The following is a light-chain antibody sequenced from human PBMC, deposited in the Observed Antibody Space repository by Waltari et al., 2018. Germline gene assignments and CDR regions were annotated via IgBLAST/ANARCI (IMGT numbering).Light chain of an antibody. Sequence: SYDLTQPFSVSVALGQTTTISCKEDNIGGKNVHWYQQKPGQAPVVVIFRDSNRPSGIPDRFSGSNSGNTATLAISGAQPGDEADYYCQVWDKSTVKFGGGTKLTVL. J-gene: IGLJ2*01. V-gene: IGLV3-9*01. CDR2: RDS. CDR3: QVWDKSTVK. CDR1: NIGGKN.